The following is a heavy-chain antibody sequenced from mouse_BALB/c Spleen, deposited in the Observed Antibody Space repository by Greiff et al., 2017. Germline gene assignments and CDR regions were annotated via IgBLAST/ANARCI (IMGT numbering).Heavy chain of an antibody. CDR1: GFTFSSSG. D-gene: IGHD2-1*01. CDR3: ARPSPGNSYAMDY. V-gene: IGHV5-6*01. Sequence: EVKVVESGGDLVKPGGSLKLSCAASGFTFSSSGMSWVRQTPDKRLEWVATISSGGSYNYYPDSVKGRFTISRDNAKNTLYLQMSSLKSEDTAMYYCARPSPGNSYAMDYWGQGTSVTVSS. CDR2: ISSGGSYN. J-gene: IGHJ4*01.